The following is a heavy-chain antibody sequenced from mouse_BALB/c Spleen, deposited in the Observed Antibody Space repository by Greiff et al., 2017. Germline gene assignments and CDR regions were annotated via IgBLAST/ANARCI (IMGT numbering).Heavy chain of an antibody. Sequence: VQLQQSGPGLVAPSQSLSITCTVSGFSLTGYGVNWVRQPPGKGLEWLGMIWGDGSTDYNSALKSRLSISKDNSKSQVFLKMNSLQTDDTARYYCARGPLYYDYDWFAYWGQGTLVTVSA. V-gene: IGHV2-6-7*01. D-gene: IGHD2-4*01. CDR3: ARGPLYYDYDWFAY. CDR1: GFSLTGYG. J-gene: IGHJ3*01. CDR2: IWGDGST.